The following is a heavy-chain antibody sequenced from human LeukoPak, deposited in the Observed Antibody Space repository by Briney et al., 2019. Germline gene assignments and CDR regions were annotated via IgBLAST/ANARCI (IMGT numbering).Heavy chain of an antibody. V-gene: IGHV1-2*02. CDR1: GYTFTGYY. J-gene: IGHJ4*02. D-gene: IGHD6-13*01. Sequence: GASVKVSCKASGYTFTGYYMHWVRQAPGQGLEWMGWINPNSGGTNYAQKFQGRVTMTRDTSISTAYMELSRLRSTDTALYYCAREGDSSPSYGYWGQGTLVTVSS. CDR3: AREGDSSPSYGY. CDR2: INPNSGGT.